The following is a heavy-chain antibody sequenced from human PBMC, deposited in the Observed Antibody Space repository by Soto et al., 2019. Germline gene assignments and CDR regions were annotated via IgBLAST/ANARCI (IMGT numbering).Heavy chain of an antibody. CDR1: GYSFTSYW. CDR3: ALTYYYGSGSFPPLGMDV. D-gene: IGHD3-10*01. J-gene: IGHJ6*02. Sequence: PGESLKISCKGSGYSFTSYWISWVRQMPGKGLEWMGRIDPSDSYTNYSPSFQGHVTISADKSISTAYLQWSSLKASDTAMYYCALTYYYGSGSFPPLGMDVWGQGTTVTVSS. CDR2: IDPSDSYT. V-gene: IGHV5-10-1*01.